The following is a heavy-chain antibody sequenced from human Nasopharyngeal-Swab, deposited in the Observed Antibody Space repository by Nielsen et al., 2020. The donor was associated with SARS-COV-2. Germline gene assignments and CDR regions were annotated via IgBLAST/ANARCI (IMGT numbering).Heavy chain of an antibody. Sequence: GESLKISCAASGFTFSNAWMSWVRQAPGKGPEWVGRIKSKTDGGTTDYAAPVKGRFTISRDDSKNTLYLQMNSLKTEDTAVYYCGYYGDEYYYHYYGMDVWGQGTTVTVSS. V-gene: IGHV3-15*01. CDR3: GYYGDEYYYHYYGMDV. D-gene: IGHD4-17*01. J-gene: IGHJ6*02. CDR2: IKSKTDGGTT. CDR1: GFTFSNAW.